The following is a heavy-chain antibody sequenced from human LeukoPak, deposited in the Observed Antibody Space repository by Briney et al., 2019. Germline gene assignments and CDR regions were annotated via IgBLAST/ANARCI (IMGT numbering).Heavy chain of an antibody. D-gene: IGHD2-2*01. J-gene: IGHJ6*02. V-gene: IGHV1-2*02. Sequence: ASVKVSCKASGYTFTGYYMHWVRQAPGQGLEWMGWINPNSGGTNYAQKFQGRVTMTRGTSISTAYMELSRLRSDDTAVYYCARVDCSSTSCFRSYGMDVWGQGTTVTVSS. CDR3: ARVDCSSTSCFRSYGMDV. CDR1: GYTFTGYY. CDR2: INPNSGGT.